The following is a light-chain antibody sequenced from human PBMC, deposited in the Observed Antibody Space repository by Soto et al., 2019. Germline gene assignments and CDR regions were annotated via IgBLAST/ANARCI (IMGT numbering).Light chain of an antibody. CDR1: SSDVGGYNY. Sequence: QSALTQPASVSGSPGQSITISCTGTSSDVGGYNYVSWYQQHPGKAPKLMIYDVNNRPSGVSNRFSGSKSGNTASLTISGLQAEDEADYYCSSYTSSSTRDVFGTGTKVTV. CDR3: SSYTSSSTRDV. V-gene: IGLV2-14*01. CDR2: DVN. J-gene: IGLJ1*01.